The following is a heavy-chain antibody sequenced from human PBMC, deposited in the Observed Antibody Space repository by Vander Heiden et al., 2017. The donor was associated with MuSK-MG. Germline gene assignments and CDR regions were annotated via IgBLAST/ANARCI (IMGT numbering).Heavy chain of an antibody. D-gene: IGHD6-25*01. CDR1: GFPFSSYD. Sequence: EVQLVESGGGLVQPGGSLRLYCAASGFPFSSYDLQWVRQATGKGPEWVSAIGSAGDTYYSGSVKGRFTISRENAKNTLYLQMNSLRAGDTAVYYCARKRPTSGMDIWGQGTTVTVSS. CDR2: IGSAGDT. V-gene: IGHV3-13*01. J-gene: IGHJ6*02. CDR3: ARKRPTSGMDI.